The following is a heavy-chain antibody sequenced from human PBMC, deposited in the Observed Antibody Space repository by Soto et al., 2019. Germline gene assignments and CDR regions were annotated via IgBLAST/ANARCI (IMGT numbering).Heavy chain of an antibody. D-gene: IGHD6-13*01. V-gene: IGHV1-2*04. CDR2: INPNSGGT. Sequence: ASVKVSCKASGYTFTDYDMHWVRQAPGHGLEWMGWINPNSGGTKYAQNLQGWVTMTRDTSISTAYMELSRLRSDDTVVYYCARAPTIAAAGVPYYDYWGQGTLVTVSS. CDR1: GYTFTDYD. J-gene: IGHJ4*02. CDR3: ARAPTIAAAGVPYYDY.